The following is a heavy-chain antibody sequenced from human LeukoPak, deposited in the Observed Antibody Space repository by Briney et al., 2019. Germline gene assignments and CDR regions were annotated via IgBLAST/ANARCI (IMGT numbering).Heavy chain of an antibody. V-gene: IGHV4-34*01. CDR2: INHGEST. Sequence: PSETLCLTYAVSGGPFSGYYWYWIRQPPGKGLEWIGEINHGESTNYNPSLKSRATLSVDTPKNQFSLKLTSVTAADTAVYYCARGRTYYYDTSGYYPSIYYGMDVWGQGTTVIVSS. D-gene: IGHD3-22*01. J-gene: IGHJ6*02. CDR1: GGPFSGYY. CDR3: ARGRTYYYDTSGYYPSIYYGMDV.